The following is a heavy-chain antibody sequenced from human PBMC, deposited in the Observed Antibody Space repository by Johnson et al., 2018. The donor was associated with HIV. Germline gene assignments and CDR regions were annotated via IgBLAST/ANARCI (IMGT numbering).Heavy chain of an antibody. D-gene: IGHD5-18*01. CDR1: GFTFDDYA. J-gene: IGHJ3*02. CDR2: ISWNSCSI. CDR3: ATDRSYGKCYDAFDI. Sequence: VQLVESGGGLVQPGRSLRLSCAASGFTFDDYAMHWVRQAPGKGLEWVSGISWNSCSICYADSVKGRFTISRDNAKNSLYLQMNSLRAEDTALYYCATDRSYGKCYDAFDIWGQGTMVTVSS. V-gene: IGHV3-9*01.